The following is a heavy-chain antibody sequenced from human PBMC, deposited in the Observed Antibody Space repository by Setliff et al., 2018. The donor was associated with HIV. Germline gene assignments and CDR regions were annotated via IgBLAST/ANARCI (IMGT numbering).Heavy chain of an antibody. V-gene: IGHV3-23*03. D-gene: IGHD6-6*01. J-gene: IGHJ2*01. CDR3: AKALVRSRRWFLNWYFDL. CDR1: GFTFSSYS. Sequence: GSLRLSCLASGFTFSSYSMNWVRQAPGKGLEWVSIIYSGGTTYYADSVEGRFTISRDNSKDTLYVQMNSLRAEDTAVYYCAKALVRSRRWFLNWYFDLWGRGTLVTVSS. CDR2: IYSGGTT.